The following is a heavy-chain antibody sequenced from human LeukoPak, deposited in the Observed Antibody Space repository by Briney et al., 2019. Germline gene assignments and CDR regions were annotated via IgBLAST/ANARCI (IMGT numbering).Heavy chain of an antibody. CDR3: ARDQGTAAAGYYYGMDV. V-gene: IGHV4-31*03. D-gene: IGHD6-13*01. CDR2: IYYSGST. CDR1: GGSISSGGYY. J-gene: IGHJ6*02. Sequence: SQTLSLTCTVSGGSISSGGYYWSWIRQHPGKGLEWIGYIYYSGSTYYNPSLKSRVTISVDTSKNQFSLKLSSVTAADTAVYYCARDQGTAAAGYYYGMDVWGQGTTVTVSS.